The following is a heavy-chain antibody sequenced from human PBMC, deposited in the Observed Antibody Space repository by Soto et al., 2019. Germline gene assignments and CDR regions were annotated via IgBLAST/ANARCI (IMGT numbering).Heavy chain of an antibody. D-gene: IGHD6-13*01. J-gene: IGHJ4*01. CDR1: GFTFSSYA. V-gene: IGHV3-23*01. Sequence: GGSLRLSCAASGFTFSSYAMSWVRQAPGKGLEWVSAISGSGGSTYYADSVKGRFTISRDNSKNTLYLQMNSLRAEDYSVYYFAKGRSSSCYQGFDYWGQGTLVTVSS. CDR2: ISGSGGST. CDR3: AKGRSSSCYQGFDY.